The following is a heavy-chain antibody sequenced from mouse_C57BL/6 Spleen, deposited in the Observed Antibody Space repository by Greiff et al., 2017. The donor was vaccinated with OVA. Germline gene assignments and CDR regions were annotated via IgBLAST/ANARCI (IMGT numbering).Heavy chain of an antibody. CDR3: ARSQGDWDYFDY. D-gene: IGHD4-1*01. CDR1: GYTFTSYW. CDR2: IDPSDSYT. J-gene: IGHJ2*01. V-gene: IGHV1-69*01. Sequence: QVQLQQPGAELVMPGASVKLSCKASGYTFTSYWMHWVKQRPGQGLEWIGEIDPSDSYTNYNQKFKGKSTLTVDKSSSTAYMQLSSLTSEDSAVYYCARSQGDWDYFDYWGQGTTLTVSS.